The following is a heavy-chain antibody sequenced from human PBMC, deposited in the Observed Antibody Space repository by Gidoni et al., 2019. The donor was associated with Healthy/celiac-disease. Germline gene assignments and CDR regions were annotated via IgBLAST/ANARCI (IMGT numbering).Heavy chain of an antibody. Sequence: QVQLVESGGGVVQTGRSLRLSCAASGFTFSSYGMHGGRQAPGKGLEWVAVIWYDGSNKYYADSVKGRFTISRDNSKNTLYLQMNSLSAEDTAVYYCARGTHYDFWSGYLDYWGQGTLVTVSS. J-gene: IGHJ4*02. CDR1: GFTFSSYG. CDR2: IWYDGSNK. V-gene: IGHV3-33*01. D-gene: IGHD3-3*01. CDR3: ARGTHYDFWSGYLDY.